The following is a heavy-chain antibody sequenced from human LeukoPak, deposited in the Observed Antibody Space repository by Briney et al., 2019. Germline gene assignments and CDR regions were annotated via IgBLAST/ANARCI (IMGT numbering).Heavy chain of an antibody. CDR3: AKTGNPATGDY. V-gene: IGHV3-48*03. D-gene: IGHD1-1*01. J-gene: IGHJ4*02. Sequence: GGSLRLSCAASGFTFSSYEMNWVRQAPGKGLEWVSYISSSGSTIYYADSVKGRFTISRDNSKNTLYLQMNSLRAEDTAVYYCAKTGNPATGDYWGQGTLVTVSS. CDR1: GFTFSSYE. CDR2: ISSSGSTI.